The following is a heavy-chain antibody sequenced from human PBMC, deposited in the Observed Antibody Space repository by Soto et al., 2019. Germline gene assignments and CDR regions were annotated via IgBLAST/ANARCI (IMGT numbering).Heavy chain of an antibody. J-gene: IGHJ6*02. D-gene: IGHD4-17*01. CDR1: GGSISSGGYY. CDR2: IYHSGSS. Sequence: QVQLQESGPGLVKPSQTLSLTCTVSGGSISSGGYYWSWIRQHPGKGLEWIGYIYHSGSSYYNPSLKGRVIISVDTSQNQFYLQLTSVAAADTAVYYCARDQEVNYADVGGSEDYYGLDVWGRGTTVTVSS. CDR3: ARDQEVNYADVGGSEDYYGLDV. V-gene: IGHV4-31*03.